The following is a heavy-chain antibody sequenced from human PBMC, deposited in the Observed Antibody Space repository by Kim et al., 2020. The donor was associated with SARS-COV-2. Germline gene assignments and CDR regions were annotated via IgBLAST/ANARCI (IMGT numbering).Heavy chain of an antibody. J-gene: IGHJ2*01. CDR1: GYTFTGYY. D-gene: IGHD6-6*01. V-gene: IGHV1-2*02. CDR3: ARETVNIAARRVDWYFDL. CDR2: INPNSGGT. Sequence: ASVKVSCKASGYTFTGYYMHWVRQAPGQGLEWMGWINPNSGGTNYAQKFQGRVTMTRDTSISTAYMELSRLRSDDTAVYYCARETVNIAARRVDWYFDLWGRGTLVTVSS.